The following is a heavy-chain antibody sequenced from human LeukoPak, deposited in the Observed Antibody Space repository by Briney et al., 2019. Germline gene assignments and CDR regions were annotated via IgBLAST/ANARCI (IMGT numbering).Heavy chain of an antibody. CDR2: ITSNSGYV. Sequence: GGSLRLSCAVSGFIFEDYAMHWVRQVPGKGLEWVSSITSNSGYVAYADSVEGRFSISRDNAKNSLYLQMNSLRSEDMAVYYCVQDSYAISSSGSTFAYWGQGTVVTVSS. CDR3: VQDSYAISSSGSTFAY. CDR1: GFIFEDYA. J-gene: IGHJ4*02. V-gene: IGHV3-9*03. D-gene: IGHD6-13*01.